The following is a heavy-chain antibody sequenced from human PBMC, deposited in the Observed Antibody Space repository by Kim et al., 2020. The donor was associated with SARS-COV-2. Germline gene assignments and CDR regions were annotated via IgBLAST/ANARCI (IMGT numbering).Heavy chain of an antibody. J-gene: IGHJ3*02. V-gene: IGHV3-9*01. CDR3: AKDMELRLAAASFDI. D-gene: IGHD6-13*01. CDR1: GFTFDDYA. CDR2: ISWNSGSI. Sequence: GGSLRLSCAASGFTFDDYAMHWVRQAPGKGLEWVSGISWNSGSIGYADSVKGRFTISRDNAKNSLYLQMNSLRAEDTALYYCAKDMELRLAAASFDIWGQGTMVTVSS.